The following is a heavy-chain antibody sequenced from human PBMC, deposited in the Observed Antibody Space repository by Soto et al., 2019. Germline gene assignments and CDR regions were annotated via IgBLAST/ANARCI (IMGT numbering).Heavy chain of an antibody. Sequence: QVQLVQSGAEVKKPGSSVKVSCKASGGTFSSYTISWVRQAPGQGLEWMGRIIPILGIANYAQKFQGRVTITAHKNTRTDSMERSSLRSEDTAVYYCARDQAAAGTFDYWGQGTLVTVSS. CDR1: GGTFSSYT. CDR2: IIPILGIA. V-gene: IGHV1-69*08. D-gene: IGHD6-13*01. CDR3: ARDQAAAGTFDY. J-gene: IGHJ4*02.